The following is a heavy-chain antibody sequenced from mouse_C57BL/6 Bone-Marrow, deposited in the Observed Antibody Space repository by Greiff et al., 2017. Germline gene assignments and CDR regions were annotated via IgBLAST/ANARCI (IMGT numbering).Heavy chain of an antibody. D-gene: IGHD1-1*01. CDR3: ARLEFDGSSGDWYFDV. J-gene: IGHJ1*03. V-gene: IGHV1-59*01. CDR1: GYTFTSYW. Sequence: QVQLQQPGAELVRPGTSVKLSCKASGYTFTSYWMHWVKQRPGQGLEWIGVIDPSDSYTNYNQKFTGKATLTVDTSSSTAYMELHSLTSEDSAVYFCARLEFDGSSGDWYFDVWGTGTTVTVSS. CDR2: IDPSDSYT.